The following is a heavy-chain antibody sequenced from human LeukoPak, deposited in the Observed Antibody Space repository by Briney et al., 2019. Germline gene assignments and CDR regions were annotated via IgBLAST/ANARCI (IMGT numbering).Heavy chain of an antibody. CDR3: ARPTSRVYAKGFASDI. V-gene: IGHV3-30*04. D-gene: IGHD5/OR15-5a*01. Sequence: GGSLRLSCAVSGLTLSDYAMHWVRQAPGKGLEWVAVISRDGNVQHYTDSVKGRFTVSRDNSKNILYLQMNSLTAEDTALYYCARPTSRVYAKGFASDIWGQGTLVTVSS. CDR1: GLTLSDYA. CDR2: ISRDGNVQ. J-gene: IGHJ3*02.